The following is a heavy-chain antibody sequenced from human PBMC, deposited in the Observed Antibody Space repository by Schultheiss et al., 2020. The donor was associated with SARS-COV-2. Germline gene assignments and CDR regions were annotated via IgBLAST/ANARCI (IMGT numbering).Heavy chain of an antibody. CDR3: TTVDGYYYDSSGYYDFDY. CDR1: GFTFGSYE. V-gene: IGHV3-23*01. Sequence: GGSLRLSCAASGFTFGSYEMVWVRQAAGKGLEWVSAISGSGGSTYYADSVKGRFTISRDNSKNTLYLQMNSLKTEDTAMDYCTTVDGYYYDSSGYYDFDYWGQGTLVTVSS. D-gene: IGHD3-22*01. CDR2: ISGSGGST. J-gene: IGHJ4*02.